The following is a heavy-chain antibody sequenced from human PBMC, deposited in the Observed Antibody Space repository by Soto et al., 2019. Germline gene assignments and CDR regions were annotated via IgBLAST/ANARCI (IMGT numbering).Heavy chain of an antibody. CDR2: ISGSGGST. Sequence: VQLLESGGGLVQPGGSLRLSCAASGFTFSSYAMSWVRQAPGKGLEWVSAISGSGGSTYYADSVKGRFTISRDNSKNTLYLQMNSLRAEDTAVYYCAKLADWGGAAADPNWYFDLWGRGTLVTVSS. D-gene: IGHD6-13*01. J-gene: IGHJ2*01. V-gene: IGHV3-23*01. CDR3: AKLADWGGAAADPNWYFDL. CDR1: GFTFSSYA.